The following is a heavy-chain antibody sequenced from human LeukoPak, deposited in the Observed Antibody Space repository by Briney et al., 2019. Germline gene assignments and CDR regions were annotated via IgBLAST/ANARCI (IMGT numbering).Heavy chain of an antibody. CDR2: INPSGGST. D-gene: IGHD5-12*01. J-gene: IGHJ4*02. CDR3: ARGDIVATTLDY. Sequence: ASVKVSCKASEYTFSSNYMHWVRQAPGQGLEWMGIINPSGGSTNYAQKFQGRVTMTRDTSISTAYMELSRLRSDDTAVYYCARGDIVATTLDYWGQGTLVTVSS. V-gene: IGHV1-46*01. CDR1: EYTFSSNY.